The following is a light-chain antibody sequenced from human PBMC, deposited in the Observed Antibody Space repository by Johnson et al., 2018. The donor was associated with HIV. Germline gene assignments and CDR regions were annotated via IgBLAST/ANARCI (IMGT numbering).Light chain of an antibody. Sequence: QSILTRPPSVSAAPGQKVTISCSGSSSNIGNNYVSWYQQLPGTAPKLLIYENNKRPSGIPDRFSGSKSGTSATLGITGLQTGDEADYYCGTWDSSLSAGCYVFGTGTKVTVL. J-gene: IGLJ1*01. V-gene: IGLV1-51*02. CDR1: SSNIGNNY. CDR3: GTWDSSLSAGCYV. CDR2: ENN.